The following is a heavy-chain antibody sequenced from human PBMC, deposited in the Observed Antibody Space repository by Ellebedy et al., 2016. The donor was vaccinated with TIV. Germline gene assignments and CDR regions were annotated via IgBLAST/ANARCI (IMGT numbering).Heavy chain of an antibody. V-gene: IGHV4-61*01. J-gene: IGHJ4*02. Sequence: GSLRLSCTASGGSVSSGSYYWTWIRQPPGKGLEWIGYIAYTGSTNYNPSLKSRVTISVGTSKNQFSLKLNSVTAADTAVYYCARGSGWYRELYWGQGTLVTVSS. CDR3: ARGSGWYRELY. CDR2: IAYTGST. D-gene: IGHD6-19*01. CDR1: GGSVSSGSYY.